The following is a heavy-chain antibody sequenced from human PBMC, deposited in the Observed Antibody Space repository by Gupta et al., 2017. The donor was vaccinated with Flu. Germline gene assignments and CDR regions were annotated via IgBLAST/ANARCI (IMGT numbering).Heavy chain of an antibody. V-gene: IGHV3-21*01. CDR2: ISGSGSYI. CDR3: AGEVLAGPTAYDY. D-gene: IGHD4-17*01. J-gene: IGHJ4*02. Sequence: VRHAPGKGLEWVSSISGSGSYIYYADSVKSRFTISRDNAKNSLYLQMNSLRAEDTAVYYCAGEVLAGPTAYDYWGQGTLVTVSS.